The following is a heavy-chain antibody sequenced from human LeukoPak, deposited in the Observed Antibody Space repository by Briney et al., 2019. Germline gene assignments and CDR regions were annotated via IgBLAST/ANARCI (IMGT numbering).Heavy chain of an antibody. CDR2: INPNSGGT. D-gene: IGHD3-22*01. J-gene: IGHJ3*02. CDR1: GYTFTGYY. Sequence: ASVKVSCKASGYTFTGYYMHWVRQAPGQGLEWTGRINPNSGGTNYAQKFQGRVTMTRDTSISTAYMELSRLRSDDTAVYYCARSITMIVVVPKIDAFDIWGQGTMVTVSS. V-gene: IGHV1-2*06. CDR3: ARSITMIVVVPKIDAFDI.